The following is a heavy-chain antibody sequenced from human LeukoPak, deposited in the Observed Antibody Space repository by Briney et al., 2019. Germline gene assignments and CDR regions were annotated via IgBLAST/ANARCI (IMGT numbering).Heavy chain of an antibody. Sequence: SETLSLTCAGSAGAITSDDWSWIRQPAGKGQVGIGGIYTSGSTNYNPSLKSRVTMSVDTSKNQFSLKLSSVTAADTAVYYCARDYYDSSGSHPLDYWGQGTLVTVSS. CDR3: ARDYYDSSGSHPLDY. D-gene: IGHD3-22*01. CDR2: IYTSGST. V-gene: IGHV4-4*07. J-gene: IGHJ4*02. CDR1: AGAITSDD.